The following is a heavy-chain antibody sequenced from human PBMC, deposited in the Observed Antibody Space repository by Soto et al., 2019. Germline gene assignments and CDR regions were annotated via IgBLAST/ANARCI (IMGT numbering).Heavy chain of an antibody. CDR2: IYYSGST. Sequence: PSETLSLTCTVSGGSISSGDYYWSWIRQPPGRGLEWIGYIYYSGSTYYNPSLKSRVTISVDTSKNQFSLKLSSVTAADTAVYYCARGGYYDSSGYYDNWFDPWGQGTLVTVSS. D-gene: IGHD3-22*01. CDR3: ARGGYYDSSGYYDNWFDP. V-gene: IGHV4-30-4*01. J-gene: IGHJ5*02. CDR1: GGSISSGDYY.